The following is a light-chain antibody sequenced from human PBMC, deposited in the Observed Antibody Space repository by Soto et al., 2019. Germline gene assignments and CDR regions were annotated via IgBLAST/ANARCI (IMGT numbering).Light chain of an antibody. CDR3: QQYGSSPYT. J-gene: IGKJ2*01. CDR2: GAS. Sequence: ELVLTQSRGTLSLSPGERATLSCRASQSVSSSYLAWYQQKPGQAPRLLIYGASSRATGIPDRFSGSGSGTDFTLTISRLEPEDFAVYYCQQYGSSPYTFGQGTKVDIK. CDR1: QSVSSSY. V-gene: IGKV3-20*01.